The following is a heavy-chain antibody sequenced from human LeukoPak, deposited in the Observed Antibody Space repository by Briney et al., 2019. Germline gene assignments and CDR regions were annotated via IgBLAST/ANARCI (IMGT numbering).Heavy chain of an antibody. J-gene: IGHJ5*02. CDR2: INHSGST. Sequence: SETLSLTCAVYGGSFSGYYWSWIRQPPGKGLEWIGDINHSGSTNYNPSLKSRVTISVDTSKNQFSLKLSSVTAADTAVYYCASANYDFWSGYIRWYSWFDPWGQGTLVTVSS. V-gene: IGHV4-34*01. CDR3: ASANYDFWSGYIRWYSWFDP. CDR1: GGSFSGYY. D-gene: IGHD3-3*01.